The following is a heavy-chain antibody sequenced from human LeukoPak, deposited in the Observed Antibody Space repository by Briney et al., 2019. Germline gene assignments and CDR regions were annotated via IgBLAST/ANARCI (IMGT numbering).Heavy chain of an antibody. Sequence: ASVKVSCKASGYTFTVYYIHWVGQAPGQGPEWLGWINPSSGGTKYAEKFQGRVTMTRDTSISTIYMEVGRLTSDDTAVYYCARDDCSGGSCYRTWGQGTLVTVSS. V-gene: IGHV1-2*02. D-gene: IGHD2-15*01. J-gene: IGHJ4*02. CDR3: ARDDCSGGSCYRT. CDR1: GYTFTVYY. CDR2: INPSSGGT.